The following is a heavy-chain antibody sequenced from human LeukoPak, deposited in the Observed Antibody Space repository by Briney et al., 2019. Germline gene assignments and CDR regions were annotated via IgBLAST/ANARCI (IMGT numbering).Heavy chain of an antibody. CDR1: GGSISSGSYY. Sequence: PSQTLSLTCTVSGGSISSGSYYWSWIRQPAGKGLEWLGRIYTSGSTNYNPSLKSRVTISVDTSKNQFSLKLSSVTAADTAVYYCARVTIFGVLDYMDVWGKGTTVTVSS. CDR2: IYTSGST. V-gene: IGHV4-61*02. CDR3: ARVTIFGVLDYMDV. D-gene: IGHD3-3*01. J-gene: IGHJ6*03.